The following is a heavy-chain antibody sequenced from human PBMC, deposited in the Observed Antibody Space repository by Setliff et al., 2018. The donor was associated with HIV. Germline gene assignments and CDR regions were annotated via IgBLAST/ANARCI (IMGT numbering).Heavy chain of an antibody. V-gene: IGHV1-69*05. J-gene: IGHJ6*03. CDR2: IIPIFGTA. CDR3: ARDSSNRNYYYYYYMDV. D-gene: IGHD6-13*01. CDR1: GGTFSSYA. Sequence: SVKVSCKASGGTFSSYAISWVRQAPGQGLEWMGGIIPIFGTANYAQKFQGRVMITTDESTSTAYMELSSLRSEDTAVYYCARDSSNRNYYYYYYMDVWGKGTTVTVSS.